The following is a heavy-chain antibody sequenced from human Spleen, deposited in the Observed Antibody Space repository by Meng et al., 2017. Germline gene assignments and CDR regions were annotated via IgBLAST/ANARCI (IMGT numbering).Heavy chain of an antibody. Sequence: SETLSLTCTVSGGSISSSNYYWSWIRQPPGKGLEWIGEINHSGSTNYNPSLESRATISVDTSQNNLSLKLSSVTAADSAVYYCARGPTTMAHDFDYWGQGTLVTVSS. CDR2: INHSGST. V-gene: IGHV4-39*02. D-gene: IGHD4-11*01. J-gene: IGHJ4*02. CDR3: ARGPTTMAHDFDY. CDR1: GGSISSSNYY.